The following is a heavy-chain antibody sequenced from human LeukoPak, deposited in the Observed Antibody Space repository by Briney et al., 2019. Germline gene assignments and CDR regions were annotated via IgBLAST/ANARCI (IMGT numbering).Heavy chain of an antibody. V-gene: IGHV3-21*01. Sequence: GGSLRLSCAASGFTFSAYSMNWVRQVPGKGLEWVSSISSSGSFIYYADSLRGRFTISRDNAKNPLYLQMDSLTVEDTAVYYCARAKYCSGAACFSYYYYGMDVWGQGTTVTVSS. CDR2: ISSSGSFI. CDR1: GFTFSAYS. J-gene: IGHJ6*02. CDR3: ARAKYCSGAACFSYYYYGMDV. D-gene: IGHD2-15*01.